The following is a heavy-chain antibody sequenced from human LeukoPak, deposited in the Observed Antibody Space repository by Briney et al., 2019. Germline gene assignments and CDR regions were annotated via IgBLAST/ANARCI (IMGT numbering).Heavy chain of an antibody. D-gene: IGHD1-1*01. CDR2: IWYDGSNK. J-gene: IGHJ4*02. V-gene: IGHV3-33*01. CDR1: GFTFSSYG. CDR3: ARDRPTGNAFDY. Sequence: GGSLRLSCAASGFTFSSYGMHWVRQAPGKGLEWAAVIWYDGSNKYYADSVKGRFTISRDNSKNTLYLQMNSLRAEDTAVYYCARDRPTGNAFDYWGQGTLVTVSS.